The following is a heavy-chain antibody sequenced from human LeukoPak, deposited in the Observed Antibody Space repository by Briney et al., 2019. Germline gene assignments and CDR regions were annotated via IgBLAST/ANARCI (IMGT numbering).Heavy chain of an antibody. CDR1: GFTFSSYA. Sequence: PGGSLRLSCAASGFTFSSYAMGWVRQAPGKGLEWVSGISGSGGRIYYADSVKGRFTISRDNSKNTLYLQMNSLRAEDTAVYYCAKDPGYCSSTNCYIGGFDYWGQGTLATVSS. CDR3: AKDPGYCSSTNCYIGGFDY. D-gene: IGHD2-2*02. V-gene: IGHV3-23*01. CDR2: ISGSGGRI. J-gene: IGHJ4*02.